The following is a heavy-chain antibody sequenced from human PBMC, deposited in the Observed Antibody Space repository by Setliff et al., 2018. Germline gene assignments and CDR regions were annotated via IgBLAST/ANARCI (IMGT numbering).Heavy chain of an antibody. CDR2: INAGNGNT. D-gene: IGHD3-22*01. J-gene: IGHJ4*02. CDR1: GYTLTSYA. Sequence: ASVKVSCKASGYTLTSYAMHWVRQAPGQRLEWMGWINAGNGNTKYSQKFQGRVTITRDTSASTAYMELSSLRSEDTAVYYCARAPTYYDSSGYYLDYWGQGTLVTVSS. V-gene: IGHV1-3*01. CDR3: ARAPTYYDSSGYYLDY.